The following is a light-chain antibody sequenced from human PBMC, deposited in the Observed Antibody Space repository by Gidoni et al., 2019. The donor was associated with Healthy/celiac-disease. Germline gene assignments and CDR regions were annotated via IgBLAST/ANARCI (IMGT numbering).Light chain of an antibody. CDR2: SNN. Sequence: QSVLPQPPPPSGTPGQRVTISCSGSSSNIGSNTVNWYQQLPGTAPKLLIYSNNQRPSGVPDRFSGSKSGTSASLAISGLQSEDEADYYCAAWDDSLNGYVVFGGGTKLTVL. J-gene: IGLJ2*01. V-gene: IGLV1-44*01. CDR1: SSNIGSNT. CDR3: AAWDDSLNGYVV.